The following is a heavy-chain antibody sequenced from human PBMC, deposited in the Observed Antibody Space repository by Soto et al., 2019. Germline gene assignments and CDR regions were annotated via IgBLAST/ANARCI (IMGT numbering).Heavy chain of an antibody. V-gene: IGHV3-64D*06. CDR2: ISSDGVST. J-gene: IGHJ5*02. D-gene: IGHD3-10*01. Sequence: GGSLRLSCSASGFTFSSYAMHWVRQAPGKGLQYVSAISSDGVSTYYADSVKGRFTISRDNSKNTLYLQMSSLRAEDTAVYYCVKAVYGTVGWFDPWGQGTLVTVSS. CDR1: GFTFSSYA. CDR3: VKAVYGTVGWFDP.